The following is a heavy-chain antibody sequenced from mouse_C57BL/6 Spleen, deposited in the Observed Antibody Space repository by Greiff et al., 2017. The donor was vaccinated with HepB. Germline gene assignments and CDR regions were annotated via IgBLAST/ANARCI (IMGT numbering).Heavy chain of an antibody. J-gene: IGHJ3*01. CDR3: TREGTTVGAY. CDR2: ISSGGDYI. Sequence: EVQGVESGEGLVKPGGSLKLSCAASGFTFSSYAMSWVRQTPEKRLEWVAYISSGGDYIYYADTVKGRFTISRDNARNTLYLQMSSLKSEDTAMYYCTREGTTVGAYWGQGTLVTVSA. V-gene: IGHV5-9-1*02. D-gene: IGHD1-1*01. CDR1: GFTFSSYA.